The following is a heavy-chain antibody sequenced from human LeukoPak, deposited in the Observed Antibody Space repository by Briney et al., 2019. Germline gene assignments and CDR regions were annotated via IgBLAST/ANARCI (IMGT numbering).Heavy chain of an antibody. CDR3: ARYGGSYTPYYFDY. J-gene: IGHJ4*02. V-gene: IGHV4-4*09. Sequence: SETLSLTCTVSGGSISSYYWSWIRQPPGKGLEWIRYIYTSGSTNYNPSLKSRVTISVDTSKNQFSLKLSSVTAADTAVYYCARYGGSYTPYYFDYWGQGTLVTVSS. CDR1: GGSISSYY. D-gene: IGHD1-26*01. CDR2: IYTSGST.